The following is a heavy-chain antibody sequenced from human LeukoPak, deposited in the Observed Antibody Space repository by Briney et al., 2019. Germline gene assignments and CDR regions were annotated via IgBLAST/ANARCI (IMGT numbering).Heavy chain of an antibody. CDR3: ARSILTSYIGEGFDK. CDR1: GFTFNAFT. V-gene: IGHV3-21*01. J-gene: IGHJ4*02. Sequence: PGGSLRLSCAASGFTFNAFTMHWVRQAPGKGLEWISSFTTTSIYMYYADSVKGRFTISRDNAKNSLCLQMNSLRAEDTAVYYCARSILTSYIGEGFDKWGQGTLVTVSS. D-gene: IGHD3-9*01. CDR2: FTTTSIYM.